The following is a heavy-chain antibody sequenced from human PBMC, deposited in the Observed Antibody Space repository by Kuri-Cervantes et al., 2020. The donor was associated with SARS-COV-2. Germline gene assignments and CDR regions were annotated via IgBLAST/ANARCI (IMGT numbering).Heavy chain of an antibody. CDR2: IDLDDDK. D-gene: IGHD5-24*01. CDR1: GFSLRTSGVG. V-gene: IGHV2-70*01. J-gene: IGHJ6*02. CDR3: ARIRVGMATIGDDYYYGMDV. Sequence: SGPTLVNPTQTLTLTCTFSGFSLRTSGVGVGWIRRPLGKALEWLALIDLDDDKYYSTSLKTRLTISKDTSKNQVVLTMTNMDPVDTATYYCARIRVGMATIGDDYYYGMDVWGQGTTVTVSS.